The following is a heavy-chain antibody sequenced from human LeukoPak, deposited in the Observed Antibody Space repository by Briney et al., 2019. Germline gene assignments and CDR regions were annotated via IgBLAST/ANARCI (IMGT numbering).Heavy chain of an antibody. V-gene: IGHV4-59*12. Sequence: SETLSLTCTVSGGSISTYYWSWIRQPPGKGLEWIGYIYYSGSTNYNPSLKGRVTISVDTSKNQFSLKLSSVTAADTAVYYCAIRKGTVTTGAFDIWGQGTMVTVSS. CDR3: AIRKGTVTTGAFDI. CDR2: IYYSGST. D-gene: IGHD4-17*01. J-gene: IGHJ3*02. CDR1: GGSISTYY.